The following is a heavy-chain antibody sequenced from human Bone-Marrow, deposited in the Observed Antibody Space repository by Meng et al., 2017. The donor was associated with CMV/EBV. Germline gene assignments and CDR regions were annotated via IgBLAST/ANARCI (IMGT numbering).Heavy chain of an antibody. Sequence: GGSLRLSCAASGFTFSSYSMNWVRQAPGKGLEWVSSISSSSSYIYYADSVKGRFTISRDNAKNSLYLQMNSLRAEDTAVYYCARDPPYSSSWYYYYYGIDVWGQGTTVTVSS. V-gene: IGHV3-21*01. CDR3: ARDPPYSSSWYYYYYGIDV. CDR1: GFTFSSYS. D-gene: IGHD6-13*01. J-gene: IGHJ6*02. CDR2: ISSSSSYI.